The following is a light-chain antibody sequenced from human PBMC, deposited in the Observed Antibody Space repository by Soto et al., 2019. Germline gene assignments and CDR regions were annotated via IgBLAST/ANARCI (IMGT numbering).Light chain of an antibody. V-gene: IGKV3-20*01. J-gene: IGKJ1*01. CDR3: QQYGSPPPGT. CDR1: QSVSSSY. CDR2: GAS. Sequence: AQSRGTVSFSAGDRASITNRASQSVSSSYLAWYQQKPGQAPRLLIYGASSRATGIPDRFSGSGSGTDYTITISRLELAAFAVYCCQQYGSPPPGTFGQGTKVDIK.